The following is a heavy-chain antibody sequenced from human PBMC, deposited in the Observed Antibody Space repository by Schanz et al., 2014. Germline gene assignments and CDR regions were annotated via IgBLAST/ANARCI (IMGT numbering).Heavy chain of an antibody. D-gene: IGHD4-17*01. CDR1: GFTFSSYA. CDR3: ARPRFDYGEVDY. V-gene: IGHV3-30*07. Sequence: QVQLVESGGGLVKPGGSLRLSCAASGFTFSSYAMHGVRQAPGKGLEWVAVISYDGRNTYYADSVKGRFTISRDKSKNTLYLQMNSLRADDTAVYYCARPRFDYGEVDYWGQGTLVTVSS. J-gene: IGHJ4*02. CDR2: ISYDGRNT.